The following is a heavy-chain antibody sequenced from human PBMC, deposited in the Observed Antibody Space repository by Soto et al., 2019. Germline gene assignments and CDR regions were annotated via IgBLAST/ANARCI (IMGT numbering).Heavy chain of an antibody. CDR3: ARVGYYDSSGYYYSYYFDY. Sequence: PGGSLRLSCAASGFTVSSNYMSWVRQAPGKGLEWVSVIYSGGSTYYADSVKGRFTISRDNSKNTLYLQMNSLRAEDTAVYYCARVGYYDSSGYYYSYYFDYWGQGTLVTVSS. D-gene: IGHD3-22*01. CDR1: GFTVSSNY. J-gene: IGHJ4*02. CDR2: IYSGGST. V-gene: IGHV3-53*01.